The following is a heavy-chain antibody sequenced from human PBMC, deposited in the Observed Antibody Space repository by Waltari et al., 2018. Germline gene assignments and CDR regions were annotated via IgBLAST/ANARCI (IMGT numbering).Heavy chain of an antibody. Sequence: EVQLLESGGGLVQPGGSLRLSCAASGFTFSSYAMSWVRQAPGKGLEWVSAISGSGGSTYYADSVKGRFTISRDNSKNTLYLQMNSLRAEDTAVYYCARVFRGFLEWNPPYFDYWGQGTLVTVSS. CDR2: ISGSGGST. D-gene: IGHD3-3*01. CDR3: ARVFRGFLEWNPPYFDY. CDR1: GFTFSSYA. V-gene: IGHV3-23*01. J-gene: IGHJ4*02.